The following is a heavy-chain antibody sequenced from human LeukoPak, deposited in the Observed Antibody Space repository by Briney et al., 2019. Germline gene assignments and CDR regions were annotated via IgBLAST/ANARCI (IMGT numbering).Heavy chain of an antibody. CDR2: ISSSSSYI. Sequence: GGSLRLSCAASGFTFSSYSMNWVRQAPGKGLEWVSPISSSSSYIYYADSVKGRFTISRDNAKNSPYLQMNSLRAEDTAVYYCARARIVGATVRYFDYWGQGTLVTVSS. V-gene: IGHV3-21*01. CDR1: GFTFSSYS. J-gene: IGHJ4*02. D-gene: IGHD1-26*01. CDR3: ARARIVGATVRYFDY.